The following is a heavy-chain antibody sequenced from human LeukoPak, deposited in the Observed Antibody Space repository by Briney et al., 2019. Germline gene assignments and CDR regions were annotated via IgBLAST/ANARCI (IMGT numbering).Heavy chain of an antibody. J-gene: IGHJ4*02. CDR1: GGSFSGYY. CDR3: ARAWYYYDSSGYYPFDY. CDR2: INHSGST. Sequence: SETLSLTCTVYGGSFSGYYWSWIRQPPGKGLEWIGEINHSGSTNYNPSLKSRVTISVDTSKNQFSLKLSSVTAADTAVYYCARAWYYYDSSGYYPFDYWGQGTLVTVSS. V-gene: IGHV4-34*01. D-gene: IGHD3-22*01.